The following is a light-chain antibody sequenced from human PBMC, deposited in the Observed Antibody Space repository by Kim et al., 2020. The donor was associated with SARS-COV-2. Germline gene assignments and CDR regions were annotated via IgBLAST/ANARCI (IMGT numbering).Light chain of an antibody. V-gene: IGLV2-14*03. CDR1: SSDLGGYNY. J-gene: IGLJ1*01. Sequence: QSSTYSCTGTSSDLGGYNYVSWYQQHPGKAPKLMIYDVSNRPSGVSNRFSASKSGNTASLTISGLQPEDEADYYCSSYTSSSTSRVFGTGTKVTVL. CDR3: SSYTSSSTSRV. CDR2: DVS.